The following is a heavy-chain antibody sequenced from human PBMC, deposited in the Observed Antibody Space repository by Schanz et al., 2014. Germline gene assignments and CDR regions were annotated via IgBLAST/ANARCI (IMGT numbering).Heavy chain of an antibody. Sequence: EVPLVESGGGLVQPWGSLRLSCAASGFTFSNYDMHWVRQAIGKGLEWVSGIGPASDPYYAGSVKGRFTISRENGKNSLYLQMNSLRAGDTAVYYCARGRRGDCRRTSCTYYFDYWGQGTLVTVSS. CDR1: GFTFSNYD. J-gene: IGHJ4*02. CDR3: ARGRRGDCRRTSCTYYFDY. V-gene: IGHV3-13*05. CDR2: IGPASDP. D-gene: IGHD2-2*01.